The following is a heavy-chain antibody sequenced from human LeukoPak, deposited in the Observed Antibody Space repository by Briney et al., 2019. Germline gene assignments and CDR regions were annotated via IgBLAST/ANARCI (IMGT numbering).Heavy chain of an antibody. CDR1: GFTFGNYG. Sequence: GGSLRLSCAASGFTFGNYGMSWVRQAPGKGLEWVSGINWNGGSTGYADSAEGRFTISRDNAENSQYLQMNSLRVEDTALYYCARAQTYGDSRLLLDYWGQGTLVTVSS. D-gene: IGHD2-21*02. J-gene: IGHJ4*02. CDR3: ARAQTYGDSRLLLDY. CDR2: INWNGGST. V-gene: IGHV3-20*04.